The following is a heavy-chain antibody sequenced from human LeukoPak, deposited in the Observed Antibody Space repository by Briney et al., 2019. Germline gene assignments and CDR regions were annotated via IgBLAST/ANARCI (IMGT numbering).Heavy chain of an antibody. J-gene: IGHJ3*02. V-gene: IGHV3-23*01. D-gene: IGHD6-13*01. CDR1: GFTFSSYG. CDR2: ISGSGGCT. Sequence: PGGSLRLSCAASGFTFSSYGMSWVRQAPGKGLEWVSDISGSGGCTYYADSVKGRFTISRDNSKNTLYLQMNSLRAEDTAVYYCAKEHGGSSWYEDAFDIWGQGTMVTVSS. CDR3: AKEHGGSSWYEDAFDI.